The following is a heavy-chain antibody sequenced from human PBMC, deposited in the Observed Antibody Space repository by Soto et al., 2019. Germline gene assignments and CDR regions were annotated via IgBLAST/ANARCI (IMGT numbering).Heavy chain of an antibody. CDR3: ARAYFGYGSPAGVDY. CDR1: GGSISSGSNY. D-gene: IGHD5-12*01. V-gene: IGHV4-31*03. Sequence: QVQLHESGPGLVKPSQTVSLTCTVSGGSISSGSNYWHWIRQHPGKGLEWIGYISYTGSTYYNPSLKSRLIISVDTSKNQFSLKLNSVTVADTAVYYCARAYFGYGSPAGVDYWGQGTLVTVSS. J-gene: IGHJ4*02. CDR2: ISYTGST.